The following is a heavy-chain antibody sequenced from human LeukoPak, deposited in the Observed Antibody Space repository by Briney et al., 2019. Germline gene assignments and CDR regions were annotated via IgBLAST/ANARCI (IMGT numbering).Heavy chain of an antibody. CDR1: GGSISSYY. CDR3: ARVKDLGMATTFDY. V-gene: IGHV4-59*12. J-gene: IGHJ4*02. D-gene: IGHD5-24*01. CDR2: IYHSGST. Sequence: SETLSLTCTVSGGSISSYYWSWIRQPPGKGLEWIGFIYHSGSTYYNPSLKSRVTISVDRSKNQFSLKLSSVTAADTAVYYCARVKDLGMATTFDYWGQGTLVTVSS.